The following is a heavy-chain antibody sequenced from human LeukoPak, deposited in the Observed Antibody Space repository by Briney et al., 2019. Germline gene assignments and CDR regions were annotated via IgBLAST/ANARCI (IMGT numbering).Heavy chain of an antibody. J-gene: IGHJ5*02. CDR1: GGSISSYY. D-gene: IGHD1-1*01. Sequence: SETLSLTCTVSGGSISSYYWSWIRQPPGKGLEWIGYIYYSGSTNYNPSLKSRVTISVDTSKNQFSLKLSSVTAADTAVYYCARDRTGNNWFDPWGQGTLVTVSS. CDR3: ARDRTGNNWFDP. V-gene: IGHV4-59*01. CDR2: IYYSGST.